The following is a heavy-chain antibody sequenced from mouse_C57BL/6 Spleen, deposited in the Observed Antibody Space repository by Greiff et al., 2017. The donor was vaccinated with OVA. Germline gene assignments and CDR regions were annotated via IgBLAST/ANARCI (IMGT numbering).Heavy chain of an antibody. V-gene: IGHV1-69*01. CDR2: IDPSDSYT. CDR3: ARSGGVPWFAY. CDR1: GYTFTSYW. J-gene: IGHJ3*01. D-gene: IGHD3-1*01. Sequence: VQLQQPGAELVMPGASVKLSCKASGYTFTSYWMHWVKQRPGQGLEWIGEIDPSDSYTNYNQKFKGKSTLTVDKSSSTAYMQLSSLTSEDFAVYYCARSGGVPWFAYWGQGTLVTVSA.